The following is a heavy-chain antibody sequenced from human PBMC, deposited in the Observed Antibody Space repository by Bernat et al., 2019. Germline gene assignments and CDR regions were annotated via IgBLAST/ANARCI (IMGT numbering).Heavy chain of an antibody. J-gene: IGHJ4*02. Sequence: EVQLVESWGGLVKPGGSLRLSCAASGFTFSNAWMNWVRQAPGEGLEWVGRIKSKIDGGTTDYGAPMKGRFTISRDDSKKTLYLQMNSLKTEDTAVYYCATDQIGSNPSRFDYWGQGTLVTVSS. CDR2: IKSKIDGGTT. V-gene: IGHV3-15*07. D-gene: IGHD4/OR15-4a*01. CDR3: ATDQIGSNPSRFDY. CDR1: GFTFSNAW.